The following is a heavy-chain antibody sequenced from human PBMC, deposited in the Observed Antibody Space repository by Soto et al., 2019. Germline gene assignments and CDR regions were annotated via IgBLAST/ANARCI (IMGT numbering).Heavy chain of an antibody. Sequence: GSLRLSCATSGYAFEDYAMHWVRQVPGKGLEWVSLISWDGESTYYADPVKGRFTVSRDNSEKSLYLQMNSVRVDDTALYYCAKVGQLDITTGHAYFDHWGQGTLVTV. CDR2: ISWDGEST. D-gene: IGHD5-12*01. CDR1: GYAFEDYA. V-gene: IGHV3-43D*04. CDR3: AKVGQLDITTGHAYFDH. J-gene: IGHJ4*02.